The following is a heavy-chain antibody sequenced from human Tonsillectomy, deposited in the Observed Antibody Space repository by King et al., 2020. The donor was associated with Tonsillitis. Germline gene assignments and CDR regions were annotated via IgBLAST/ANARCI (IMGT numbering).Heavy chain of an antibody. CDR2: IYYSWST. CDR1: GGSISSYY. D-gene: IGHD6-19*01. Sequence: VQLQESGPGLVKPSETLSLTCTVSGGSISSYYWSWIRQPPGKGLEWIVYIYYSWSTNYNPSLKSRVTISVDTSKNQFPLKLSSVTAADSAVYYCARLPGYSSGWYPGYWGQGTRVTVSS. V-gene: IGHV4-59*08. J-gene: IGHJ4*02. CDR3: ARLPGYSSGWYPGY.